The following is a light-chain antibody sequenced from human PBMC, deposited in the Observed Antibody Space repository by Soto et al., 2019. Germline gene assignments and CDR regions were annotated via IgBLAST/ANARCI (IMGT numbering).Light chain of an antibody. Sequence: ALTQPPSASGSPGQSVTVSCTGTSSDIGDYNYVSWYQQHPGKAPKLMIYEVSKRPSGVPDRFSGSKSGNTASLTVSGLQADDDADYYCSLYVGNNNLVFGGGTKLTVL. J-gene: IGLJ2*01. CDR3: SLYVGNNNLV. V-gene: IGLV2-8*01. CDR2: EVS. CDR1: SSDIGDYNY.